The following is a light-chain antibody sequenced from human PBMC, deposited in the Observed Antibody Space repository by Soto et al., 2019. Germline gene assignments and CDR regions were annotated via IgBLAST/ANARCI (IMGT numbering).Light chain of an antibody. J-gene: IGLJ2*01. Sequence: QSALTQPASVSGSHGQSITISCTGTSSDVGSYNLVSWYQQHPGKAPKLMIYEGSKRPSGVSNRFSGSKSGNTASLTISGLQAEDEADYYCCSYAGSSTVVFVGGTKLTVL. CDR3: CSYAGSSTVV. CDR1: SSDVGSYNL. V-gene: IGLV2-23*01. CDR2: EGS.